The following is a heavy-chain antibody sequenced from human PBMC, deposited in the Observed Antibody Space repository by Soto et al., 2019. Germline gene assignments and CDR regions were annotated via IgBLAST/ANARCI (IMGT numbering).Heavy chain of an antibody. J-gene: IGHJ3*02. V-gene: IGHV1-46*01. CDR1: GYSFTSQY. CDR2: INPNGGST. CDR3: GRKTGLPPGGGGTEPLDI. D-gene: IGHD3-16*01. Sequence: QVQLVQSGAEVKKPGASVKISCKASGYSFTSQYVHWVRQAPGQGLEWMGIINPNGGSTTYAQKCQGRVGKTRGQSQRNGYEGVGRLTSGGTAVYYWGRKTGLPPGGGGTEPLDIWGQGTMVTVAS.